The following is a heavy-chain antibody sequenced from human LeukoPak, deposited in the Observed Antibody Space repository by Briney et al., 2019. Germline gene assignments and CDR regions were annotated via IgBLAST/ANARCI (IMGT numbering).Heavy chain of an antibody. D-gene: IGHD1-26*01. V-gene: IGHV1-69*05. Sequence: SVKVSCKASGGTFSSYAISWVRQAPGQGPEWMGGIIPIFGTANYAQKFQGRVTMTRDMSTSTDYMELSSLRSEDTAIYYCARDNSVGDNAWWFDPWGQGTLVAVSS. J-gene: IGHJ5*02. CDR2: IIPIFGTA. CDR3: ARDNSVGDNAWWFDP. CDR1: GGTFSSYA.